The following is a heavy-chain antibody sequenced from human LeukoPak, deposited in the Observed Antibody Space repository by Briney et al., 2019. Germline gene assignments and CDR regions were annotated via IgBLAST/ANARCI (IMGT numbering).Heavy chain of an antibody. Sequence: GGSLRLSCAASGFTFSSYEMNWVRQAPGKGLEGVSYISSSGSTIYYADSVKGRFTISRDNAKNSLYLQMNSLRAEDTAVYYCAREESSWRGYNWFDPWGQGTLVTVSS. CDR3: AREESSWRGYNWFDP. D-gene: IGHD2-2*01. CDR2: ISSSGSTI. CDR1: GFTFSSYE. V-gene: IGHV3-48*03. J-gene: IGHJ5*02.